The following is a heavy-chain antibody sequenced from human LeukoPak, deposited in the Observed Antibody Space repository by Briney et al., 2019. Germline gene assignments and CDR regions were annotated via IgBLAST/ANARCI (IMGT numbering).Heavy chain of an antibody. CDR1: GFTFSSYA. J-gene: IGHJ4*02. CDR2: ISGSGGST. CDR3: AKRMGYSSGWYYFDY. Sequence: GGSLRLSCAASGFTFSSYAMSWVRQAPGKGREWVSAISGSGGSTYYADSVKGRFTISRDNSKNTLYLQMNSLRAEDTAVYYCAKRMGYSSGWYYFDYWGQGTLVTVSS. V-gene: IGHV3-23*01. D-gene: IGHD6-19*01.